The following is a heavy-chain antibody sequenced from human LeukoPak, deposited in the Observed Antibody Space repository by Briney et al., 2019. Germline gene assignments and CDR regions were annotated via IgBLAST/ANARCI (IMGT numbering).Heavy chain of an antibody. V-gene: IGHV1-69*05. CDR1: GGTFSSYA. CDR3: ARSIAARIYYYYYMDV. CDR2: IIPIFGTA. D-gene: IGHD6-13*01. Sequence: GSSVKVSCKASGGTFSSYAISWVRQAPGQGLEWMGGIIPIFGTANYAQKFQGRVTITTDESTSTAYMELSSLRSEDTAVYYCARSIAARIYYYYYMDVWGKGTTVTVSS. J-gene: IGHJ6*03.